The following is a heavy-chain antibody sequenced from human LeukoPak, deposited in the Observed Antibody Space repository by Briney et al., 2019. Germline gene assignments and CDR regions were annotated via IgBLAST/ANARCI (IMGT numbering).Heavy chain of an antibody. V-gene: IGHV3-23*01. J-gene: IGHJ6*04. CDR2: ISGSGGST. CDR3: AELGITMIGGV. CDR1: GFTFSSDG. D-gene: IGHD3-10*02. Sequence: GGSLRLSCAASGFTFSSDGMSWVRQAPGKGLEWVSAISGSGGSTYYADSVKGRFTLSRDNSKNTLYLQMNSLRAEDTAVYYCAELGITMIGGVWGKGTTVTISS.